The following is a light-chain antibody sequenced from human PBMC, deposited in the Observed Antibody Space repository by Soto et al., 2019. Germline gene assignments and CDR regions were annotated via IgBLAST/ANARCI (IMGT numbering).Light chain of an antibody. V-gene: IGKV1-5*03. CDR1: QSISSS. CDR3: QQYNTYSRT. J-gene: IGKJ1*01. Sequence: DIQMTQSPSTLSASVGDRITITCRASQSISSSLSWYQQKPGKAPKLLIYMSSNLQGGVPSKFGGAGSGTEFTLTISSLQPDDFATYYCQQYNTYSRTFGQGTKVEI. CDR2: MSS.